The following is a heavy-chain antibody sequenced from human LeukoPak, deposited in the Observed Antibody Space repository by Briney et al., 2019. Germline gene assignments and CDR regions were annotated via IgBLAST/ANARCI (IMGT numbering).Heavy chain of an antibody. D-gene: IGHD2-2*01. CDR1: GGSFSGYY. V-gene: IGHV4-34*01. CDR2: INHSGST. Sequence: SETLSLTCAVYGGSFSGYYWSWIRQPPGKGLEWIREINHSGSTNYNPSLKSRVTISVDTSKNQFSLKLSSVTAADTAVYYCARIVVVPAASGQYHYYGMDVWGQGTTVTVSS. J-gene: IGHJ6*02. CDR3: ARIVVVPAASGQYHYYGMDV.